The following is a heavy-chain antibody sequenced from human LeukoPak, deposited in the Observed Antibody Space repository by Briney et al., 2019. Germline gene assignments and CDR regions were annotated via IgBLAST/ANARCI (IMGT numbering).Heavy chain of an antibody. Sequence: ASVKVSCKASGYSFTNNDIHWVRQAPGQGLEWMGMIYPRDGSTSYAQRYQDRVTVTRDTSTSTVHMELSGLRAEDTALYYCARDQEGFDYWGQGTLVTVSS. CDR3: ARDQEGFDY. CDR2: IYPRDGST. CDR1: GYSFTNND. V-gene: IGHV1-46*01. J-gene: IGHJ4*02.